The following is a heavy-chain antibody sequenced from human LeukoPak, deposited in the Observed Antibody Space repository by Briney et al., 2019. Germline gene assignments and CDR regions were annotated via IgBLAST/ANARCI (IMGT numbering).Heavy chain of an antibody. D-gene: IGHD6-6*01. CDR3: ARAREMGSSPSYYYYYYMDV. J-gene: IGHJ6*03. V-gene: IGHV3-23*01. CDR1: GFTFSSYG. CDR2: ISGSGGST. Sequence: GGTLRLSCAASGFTFSSYGMSWVRQAPGKGLEWVSAISGSGGSTYYADSVKGRFTISRDNAKNSLYLQMNSLRAEDTAVYYCARAREMGSSPSYYYYYYMDVWGKGTTVTVSS.